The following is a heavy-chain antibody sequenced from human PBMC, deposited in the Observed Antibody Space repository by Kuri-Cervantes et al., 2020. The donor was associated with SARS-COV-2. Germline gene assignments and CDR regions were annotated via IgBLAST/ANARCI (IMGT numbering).Heavy chain of an antibody. CDR2: IYTSGST. Sequence: GSLRLSCTVSGGSISCYYWGWIRQPAGKGLEWIGRIYTSGSTNYNPSLKSRVTMSVDTSKNQFSLKRSSVTAADTAVYYWARGGGGQLDFDYWGQGTLVTVSS. CDR1: GGSISCYY. J-gene: IGHJ4*02. D-gene: IGHD6-13*01. V-gene: IGHV4-4*07. CDR3: ARGGGGQLDFDY.